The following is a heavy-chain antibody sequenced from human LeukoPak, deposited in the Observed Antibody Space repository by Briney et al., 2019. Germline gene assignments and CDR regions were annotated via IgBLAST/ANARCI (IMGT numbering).Heavy chain of an antibody. CDR1: GGSVSSTNW. CDR3: AREGGFYRPLDY. J-gene: IGHJ4*02. V-gene: IGHV4-4*02. D-gene: IGHD6-25*01. CDR2: FHLDGRT. Sequence: PSETLSLTCGVPGGSVSSTNWWTWIRQPPGKGLEWIGVFHLDGRTNFNPSLKSRLTMSVDLSENHVSLRLTSVTAADTAVYYCAREGGFYRPLDYSGQGTLVTVSS.